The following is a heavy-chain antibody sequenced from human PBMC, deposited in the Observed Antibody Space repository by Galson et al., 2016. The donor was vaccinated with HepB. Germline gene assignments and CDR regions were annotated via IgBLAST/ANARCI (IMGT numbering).Heavy chain of an antibody. CDR2: IYYSGRT. CDR1: DGSIGSNNYY. CDR3: ARHEPSFCSSAICYPYYFDY. D-gene: IGHD2-2*01. Sequence: SETLSLTCSVSDGSIGSNNYYWGWIRQPPGKGLEWIGSIYYSGRTFYNPSLQSRVTISVDTSKNQFSLSLNSVTAADTAVYYCARHEPSFCSSAICYPYYFDYWGQGTLVTVSS. V-gene: IGHV4-39*01. J-gene: IGHJ4*02.